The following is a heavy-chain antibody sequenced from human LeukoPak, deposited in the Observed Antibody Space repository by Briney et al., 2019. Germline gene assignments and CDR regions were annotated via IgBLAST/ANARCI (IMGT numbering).Heavy chain of an antibody. Sequence: SETLSLTCTVSGGSIGSDYWTWIRQPPGKGLEYIGYIYYTGGPNYNPSLKSRVTISVDTSKNQFSLKLSSVTAADTAVYFCAKYGNSGWVIDNCGQGTLVTVSS. CDR1: GGSIGSDY. CDR2: IYYTGGP. CDR3: AKYGNSGWVIDN. V-gene: IGHV4-59*08. J-gene: IGHJ4*02. D-gene: IGHD6-19*01.